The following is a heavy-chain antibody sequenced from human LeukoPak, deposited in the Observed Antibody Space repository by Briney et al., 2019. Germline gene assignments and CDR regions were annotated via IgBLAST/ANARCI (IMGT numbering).Heavy chain of an antibody. D-gene: IGHD3-10*01. CDR1: GGTFSSYA. CDR3: ARGGVTMVRGDYYFDY. Sequence: VASVKVSCKASGGTFSSYAISWVRQAPGQGLEWMGRIIPILGIANYAQKFQGRVTITADKSTSTAYMELSSLRSEDTAVYYCARGGVTMVRGDYYFDYWGQGTLVTVSS. J-gene: IGHJ4*02. V-gene: IGHV1-69*04. CDR2: IIPILGIA.